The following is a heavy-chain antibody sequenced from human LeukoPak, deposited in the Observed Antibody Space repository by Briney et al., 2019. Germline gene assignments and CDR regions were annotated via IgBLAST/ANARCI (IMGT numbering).Heavy chain of an antibody. CDR2: INPNSGDT. Sequence: ASVKDSCKVSGYIFTGYVTHGLRQAPGQGLEWMGWINPNSGDTNYAQKFQFRVTMNRYTSISTMYMELSRLRSDDTAVYYCARDKDGDYDGGFQHSGRGTLVTVSS. CDR1: GYIFTGYV. V-gene: IGHV1-2*02. CDR3: ARDKDGDYDGGFQH. J-gene: IGHJ1*01. D-gene: IGHD4-17*01.